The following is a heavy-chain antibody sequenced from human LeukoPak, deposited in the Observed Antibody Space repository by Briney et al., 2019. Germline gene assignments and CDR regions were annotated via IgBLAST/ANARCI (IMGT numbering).Heavy chain of an antibody. V-gene: IGHV3-23*01. J-gene: IGHJ4*02. Sequence: GGSLRLSCAASGFTFSSYAMSWVRQAPGKGLEWVSAISGSGGSTCYADSVKGRFTISRDNSKNTLYLQMNSLRAEDTAVYYCAKDGDGYVLRFLEWLSAGFDYWGQGTLVTVSS. D-gene: IGHD3-3*01. CDR1: GFTFSSYA. CDR2: ISGSGGST. CDR3: AKDGDGYVLRFLEWLSAGFDY.